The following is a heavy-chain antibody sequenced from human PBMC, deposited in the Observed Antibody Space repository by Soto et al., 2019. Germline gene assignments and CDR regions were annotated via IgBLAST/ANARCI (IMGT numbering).Heavy chain of an antibody. Sequence: ETLSLTCTVSGGSISSSSYYWGWIRQPPGKGLEWIGSIYYSGSTYYNPSLKSRVTISVDTSKNQFSLKLSSVTAADTAVYYCASDIVVVPAAPGTLDYWGQGTLVTVSS. CDR2: IYYSGST. CDR3: ASDIVVVPAAPGTLDY. J-gene: IGHJ4*02. CDR1: GGSISSSSYY. V-gene: IGHV4-39*01. D-gene: IGHD2-2*01.